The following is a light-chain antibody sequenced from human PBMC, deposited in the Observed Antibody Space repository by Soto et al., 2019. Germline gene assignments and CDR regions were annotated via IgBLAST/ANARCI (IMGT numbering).Light chain of an antibody. V-gene: IGKV1-9*01. CDR1: QGISGY. J-gene: IGKJ2*01. CDR2: ATS. Sequence: DIQLTQSPSFLSASVGDRVTITCRASQGISGYLAWYQQTPGKAPNLLIYATSTLQSGVPSRFSGSGSGTEFTLTISSLQPEDFATYYCQQLNSYPMYTFGQGTKVDSK. CDR3: QQLNSYPMYT.